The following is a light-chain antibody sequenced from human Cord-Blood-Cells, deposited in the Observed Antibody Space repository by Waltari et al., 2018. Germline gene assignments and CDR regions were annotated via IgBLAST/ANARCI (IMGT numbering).Light chain of an antibody. V-gene: IGKV3-15*01. CDR1: QSVSSN. CDR2: GAS. Sequence: DIVMTQSPATLSVSPGERATPSCRASQSVSSNLAWYRQKPGQAPRLLIYGASTRATGIPARFSGSGSGTEFTLTISSLQSEDFAVYYCQQYNNWPPITFGQGTRLEIK. J-gene: IGKJ5*01. CDR3: QQYNNWPPIT.